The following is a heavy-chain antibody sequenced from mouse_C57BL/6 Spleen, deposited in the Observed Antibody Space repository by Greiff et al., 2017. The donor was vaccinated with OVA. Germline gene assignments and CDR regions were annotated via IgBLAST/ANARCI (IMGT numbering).Heavy chain of an antibody. Sequence: EVMLVESEGGLVQPGSSMKLSCTASGFTFSDYYMAWVRQVPEKGLEWVANINYDGSSTYYLDSLKSRFIISRDNAKNILYLQMSSLKSEDTATYYCARESNPYYAMDYWGQGTSVTVSS. D-gene: IGHD2-5*01. J-gene: IGHJ4*01. V-gene: IGHV5-16*01. CDR3: ARESNPYYAMDY. CDR1: GFTFSDYY. CDR2: INYDGSST.